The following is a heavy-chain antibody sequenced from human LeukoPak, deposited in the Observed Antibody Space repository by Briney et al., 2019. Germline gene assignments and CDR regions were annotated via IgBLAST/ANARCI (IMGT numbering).Heavy chain of an antibody. CDR1: GFTFSSYA. CDR3: ARDPAPLGGYYDSSGDALDI. Sequence: PGGSLRLSCAASGFTFSSYAMSWARQAPGKGLEWVSAISGSGGSTYYADSVKGRFTISRDNSKNTLYLQMNNLRAEDTAVYYCARDPAPLGGYYDSSGDALDIWGQGTMVTVSS. CDR2: ISGSGGST. V-gene: IGHV3-23*01. J-gene: IGHJ3*02. D-gene: IGHD3-22*01.